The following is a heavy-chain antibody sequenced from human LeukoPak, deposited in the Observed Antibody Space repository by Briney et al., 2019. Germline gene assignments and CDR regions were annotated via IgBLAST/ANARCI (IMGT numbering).Heavy chain of an antibody. CDR2: TYQRSKWYN. J-gene: IGHJ4*02. D-gene: IGHD6-19*01. V-gene: IGHV6-1*01. CDR1: GDSVSINSAA. Sequence: SQTLSLTCAISGDSVSINSAAWNWIRQSPSRGLEWLGGTYQRSKWYNDYAVSVKSRITINPDISKNLFSLQLNSVTPEDTAVYYCARSPSPYSSGWYFDYWGQGTLVTVSS. CDR3: ARSPSPYSSGWYFDY.